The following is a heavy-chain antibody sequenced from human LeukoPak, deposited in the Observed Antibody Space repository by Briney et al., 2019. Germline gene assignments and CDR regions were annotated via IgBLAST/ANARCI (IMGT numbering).Heavy chain of an antibody. D-gene: IGHD6-13*01. V-gene: IGHV1-2*04. Sequence: ASVKVSCKASGYTFTGYYMHWVRQAPGQGLEWMGWINPNSGGTNYAQKFQGWVTMTRDTSISTAYMELSRLRSDDTAVYYCARGSQLVGEGWFDPWGQGTLVTVSS. CDR2: INPNSGGT. CDR3: ARGSQLVGEGWFDP. CDR1: GYTFTGYY. J-gene: IGHJ5*02.